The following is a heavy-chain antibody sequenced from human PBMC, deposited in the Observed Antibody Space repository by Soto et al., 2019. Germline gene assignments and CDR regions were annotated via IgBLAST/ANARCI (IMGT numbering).Heavy chain of an antibody. CDR1: GFTFSSYA. CDR2: ISGSGGST. V-gene: IGHV3-23*01. J-gene: IGHJ5*02. CDR3: ARKEVLGYCSGGICYLHNWFDP. D-gene: IGHD2-15*01. Sequence: EVQLLESGGGLVQPGGSLRLSCAASGFTFSSYAMSWVRQAPGKGLEWVSAISGSGGSTYYADSVKGRFTISRDNSKNTLYLQMNSLRAEDTAVYYCARKEVLGYCSGGICYLHNWFDPWGQGTLVTVSS.